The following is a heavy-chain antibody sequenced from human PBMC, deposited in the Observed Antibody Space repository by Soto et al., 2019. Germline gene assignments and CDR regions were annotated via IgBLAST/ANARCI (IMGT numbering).Heavy chain of an antibody. J-gene: IGHJ6*02. Sequence: GGSLRLSCAASGFTLSSYSMNWVRQAPGKGLEWVSSISSSSSYIYYADSVKGRFTISRDNAKNSLYLQMNSLKAEDTAVYYCARGPQPTSYYYYGMDVWGQGTTVTVSS. D-gene: IGHD1-1*01. CDR3: ARGPQPTSYYYYGMDV. CDR1: GFTLSSYS. CDR2: ISSSSSYI. V-gene: IGHV3-21*01.